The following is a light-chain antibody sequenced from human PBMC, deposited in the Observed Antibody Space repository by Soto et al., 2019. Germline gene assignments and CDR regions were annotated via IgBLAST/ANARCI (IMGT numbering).Light chain of an antibody. CDR2: KAS. J-gene: IGKJ1*01. CDR3: QHYNSYSEA. V-gene: IGKV1-5*03. CDR1: QTISSW. Sequence: DIQLTQCASTLSVSVVDRVSITCRASQTISSWLACYQQKPGKAPKLLIYKASTLKSGVPSRFSGSGSGTEFTLTISSLQPDDFATYYCQHYNSYSEAFGQGPKVDIK.